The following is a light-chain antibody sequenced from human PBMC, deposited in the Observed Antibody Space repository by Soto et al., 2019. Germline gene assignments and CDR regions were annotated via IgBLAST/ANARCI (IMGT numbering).Light chain of an antibody. CDR1: QRVSSSY. V-gene: IGKV3-20*01. CDR2: GAS. CDR3: QQYGSSPWT. Sequence: EIVLTQSPGTLSLSPGERATLSCRASQRVSSSYLAWYQQKPGQAPRLLMYGASSRATGFPDRFSGSGSGTDLTITISRLEPEDFEVYYCQQYGSSPWTFGQGTKVDIK. J-gene: IGKJ1*01.